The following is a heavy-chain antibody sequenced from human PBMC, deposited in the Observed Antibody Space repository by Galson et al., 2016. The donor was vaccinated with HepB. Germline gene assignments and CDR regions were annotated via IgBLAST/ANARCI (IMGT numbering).Heavy chain of an antibody. CDR2: ISAYNGNT. V-gene: IGHV1-18*01. CDR3: ARAGSSLTAYYN. J-gene: IGHJ4*02. D-gene: IGHD3-9*01. CDR1: GYTLNTYG. Sequence: SVKVSCKASGYTLNTYGISWVRQAPGQGLEWMGWISAYNGNTNYAQKFQGRVTITADGSTSTAYMELRSLRSEDTAVYYCARAGSSLTAYYNWGQGTLVTVSS.